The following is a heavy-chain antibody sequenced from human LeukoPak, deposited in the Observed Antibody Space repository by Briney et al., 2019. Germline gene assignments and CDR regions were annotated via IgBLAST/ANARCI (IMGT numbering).Heavy chain of an antibody. CDR2: IVGSGDST. V-gene: IGHV3-23*01. Sequence: GGSLRLSCAASGFTFSSFAMSWVRQAPGKGLEWVSTIVGSGDSTYYTDSVKGRFTISRDNSKNTLYLQMSSLRAEGTAVYYCAKTGAGYYYMDVWGEGTTVTVSS. CDR1: GFTFSSFA. D-gene: IGHD7-27*01. CDR3: AKTGAGYYYMDV. J-gene: IGHJ6*03.